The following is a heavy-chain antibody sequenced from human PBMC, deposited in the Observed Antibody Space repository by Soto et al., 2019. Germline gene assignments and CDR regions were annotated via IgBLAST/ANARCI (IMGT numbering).Heavy chain of an antibody. Sequence: RGSLRLSCAASGFTFSDYYMSWIRQAPGKGLEWVSYISSSGSTIYYADSVKGRFTISRDNAKNSLYLQMNSLRAEDTAVYYCAREDYDILTGYYFDYWGQGTLVTVSS. D-gene: IGHD3-9*01. J-gene: IGHJ4*02. CDR1: GFTFSDYY. CDR2: ISSSGSTI. CDR3: AREDYDILTGYYFDY. V-gene: IGHV3-11*01.